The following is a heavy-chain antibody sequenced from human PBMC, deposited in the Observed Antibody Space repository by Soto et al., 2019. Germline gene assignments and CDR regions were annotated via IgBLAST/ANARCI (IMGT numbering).Heavy chain of an antibody. J-gene: IGHJ4*02. CDR1: GGSISSGGYS. CDR3: ASGGGLPRCY. Sequence: QLQLQESGSGLVKPSQTLSLTCAVSGGSISSGGYSWRWIRQPPGKGLEWIGYIYHSGSTYYNPSPNRGVNITVDRSKNRFSLKLSSVTAAVTAAYYGASGGGLPRCYWGQGTLVTVSS. D-gene: IGHD3-16*01. V-gene: IGHV4-30-2*01. CDR2: IYHSGST.